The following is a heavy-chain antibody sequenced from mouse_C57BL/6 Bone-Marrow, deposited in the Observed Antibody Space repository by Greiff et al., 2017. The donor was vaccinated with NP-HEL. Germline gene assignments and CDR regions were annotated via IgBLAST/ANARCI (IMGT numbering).Heavy chain of an antibody. CDR2: IWGGGST. D-gene: IGHD2-14*01. J-gene: IGHJ4*01. Sequence: VMLVESGPGLVAPSQSLSITCTVSGFSLTSYGVDWVSQPPGKGLEWLGVIWGGGSTNYNSALMSRLSISKDNSKSQVFLKMNSRQTDDTAMYYCAVRRNHRGGAMDYWGKGTSVTVSS. CDR3: AVRRNHRGGAMDY. V-gene: IGHV2-9*01. CDR1: GFSLTSYG.